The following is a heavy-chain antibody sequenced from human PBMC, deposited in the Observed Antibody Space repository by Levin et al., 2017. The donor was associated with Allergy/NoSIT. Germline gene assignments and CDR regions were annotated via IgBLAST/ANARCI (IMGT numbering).Heavy chain of an antibody. V-gene: IGHV4-61*03. CDR3: AREVGKYYFDY. CDR2: GNT. D-gene: IGHD3-16*01. J-gene: IGHJ4*02. Sequence: GNTNYNPSLKSRVTISVDPSKKHFSLKLSSVTAADTAVYYCAREVGKYYFDYWGQGTLVTVSS.